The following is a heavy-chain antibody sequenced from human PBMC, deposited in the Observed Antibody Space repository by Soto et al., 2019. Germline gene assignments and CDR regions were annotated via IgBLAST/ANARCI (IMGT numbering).Heavy chain of an antibody. Sequence: GGSLRLSCAGSGFTFSSHSMNWVRQAPEKGLEWVSSISASGGSTYYADSVKGRFTISRDNSKNTLYLEMNGLRVDDTAMYYCARGQQWLVQGTYGMDVWGQGTMVTSP. D-gene: IGHD6-19*01. CDR3: ARGQQWLVQGTYGMDV. CDR1: GFTFSSHS. V-gene: IGHV3-23*01. CDR2: ISASGGST. J-gene: IGHJ6*02.